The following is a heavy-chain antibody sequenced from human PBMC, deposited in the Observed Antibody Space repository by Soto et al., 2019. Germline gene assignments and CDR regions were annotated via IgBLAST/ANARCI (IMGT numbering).Heavy chain of an antibody. CDR3: ARNEGRTPPYYYYMDV. CDR1: GFTFSSYG. CDR2: IWYDGSNK. J-gene: IGHJ6*03. V-gene: IGHV3-33*01. Sequence: GGSLRLSCAASGFTFSSYGMHWVRQAPGKGLEWVAVIWYDGSNKYYADSVKGRFTISRDNSKNTLYLQMNSLRAEDTAVYYCARNEGRTPPYYYYMDVWGKGTTVTVSS. D-gene: IGHD1-1*01.